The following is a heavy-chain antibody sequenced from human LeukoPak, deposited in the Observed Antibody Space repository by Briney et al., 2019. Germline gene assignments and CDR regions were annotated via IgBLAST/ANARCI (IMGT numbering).Heavy chain of an antibody. J-gene: IGHJ4*02. Sequence: PSETLSLTCTVSGGSIGSASSYWAWLRQPPGKGLEWIGIMYYTGGTYYNPSLKSRVTISGDTSKNQFSLKLGSVTAADTAVYYCASPGGNRWLQFYHFDYWGQGTLVTVSS. V-gene: IGHV4-39*01. CDR2: MYYTGGT. CDR1: GGSIGSASSY. CDR3: ASPGGNRWLQFYHFDY. D-gene: IGHD5-24*01.